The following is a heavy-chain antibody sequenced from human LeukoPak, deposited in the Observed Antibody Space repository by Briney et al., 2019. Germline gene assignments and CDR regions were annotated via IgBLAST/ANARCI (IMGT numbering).Heavy chain of an antibody. Sequence: GGSLRLSCAASGFTVSSNYMSWVRQAPGKGLEWVPVIYSGGSTYYADSVKGRFTISRDNSKNTLYLQMNSLRAEDTAVYYCVRGDYGDYTLFDYWGQGTLVTVSS. J-gene: IGHJ4*02. CDR3: VRGDYGDYTLFDY. CDR2: IYSGGST. CDR1: GFTVSSNY. V-gene: IGHV3-53*01. D-gene: IGHD4-17*01.